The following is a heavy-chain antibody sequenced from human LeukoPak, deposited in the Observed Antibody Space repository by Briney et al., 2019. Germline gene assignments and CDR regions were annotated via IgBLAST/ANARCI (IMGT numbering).Heavy chain of an antibody. CDR1: AYNFTDNW. V-gene: IGHV5-51*01. CDR2: FYPGDSDT. D-gene: IGHD6-13*01. Sequence: GESLKISCTGSAYNFTDNWIAWVRQMPGKGLEWMGLFYPGDSDTRYNPSFQGQVTMSGDKSTDTAYLQWTSVKASDSAMYYCARLEDFSSYPRFDYWGQGTLVTVSS. CDR3: ARLEDFSSYPRFDY. J-gene: IGHJ4*02.